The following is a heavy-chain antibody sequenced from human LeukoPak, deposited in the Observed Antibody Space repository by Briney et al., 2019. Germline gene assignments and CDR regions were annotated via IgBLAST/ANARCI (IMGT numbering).Heavy chain of an antibody. CDR3: AKDGGEAYYGSGSYLDY. V-gene: IGHV3-30*18. CDR2: ISYDGSNK. J-gene: IGHJ4*02. CDR1: GFTFSSYG. Sequence: GRSLRLSCAASGFTFSSYGMHWVRQAPGKGLEWVAVISYDGSNKYYADSVKGRFTISRDNSKNTLYLQMNSLRAEDTAVYYCAKDGGEAYYGSGSYLDYWGQGTLVTVSS. D-gene: IGHD3-10*01.